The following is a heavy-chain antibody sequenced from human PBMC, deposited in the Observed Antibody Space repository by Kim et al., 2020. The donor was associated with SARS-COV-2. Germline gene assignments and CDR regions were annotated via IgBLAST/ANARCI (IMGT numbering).Heavy chain of an antibody. J-gene: IGHJ4*02. CDR1: GYTFTSHG. CDR3: ARDRGYGDDTFDY. CDR2: VGAYNGDT. V-gene: IGHV1-18*01. Sequence: ASVKVSCKASGYTFTSHGISWVRQAPGQGLEWLGWVGAYNGDTNYAQNLQGRVTLTTDTSTSTAFLELRSLRSDDTAVYFCARDRGYGDDTFDYLGQGTL. D-gene: IGHD4-17*01.